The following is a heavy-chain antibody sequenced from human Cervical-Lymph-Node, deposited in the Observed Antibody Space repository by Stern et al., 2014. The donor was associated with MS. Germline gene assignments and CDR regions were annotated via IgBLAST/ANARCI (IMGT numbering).Heavy chain of an antibody. CDR3: AGGHTFDY. V-gene: IGHV1-46*01. Sequence: QVQLVQSGAEVKKPGASVKVFCKASGYTFTRYYMHWVRQAPGQGLEWMGILNPSDGSASYAQKFQVRVTMTRDTSTSTLYMELRSLTSEDTAVYYCAGGHTFDYWGQGTLVIVSS. CDR1: GYTFTRYY. J-gene: IGHJ4*02. CDR2: LNPSDGSA.